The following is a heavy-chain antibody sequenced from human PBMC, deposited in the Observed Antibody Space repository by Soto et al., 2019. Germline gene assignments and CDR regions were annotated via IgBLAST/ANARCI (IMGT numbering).Heavy chain of an antibody. V-gene: IGHV4-4*02. Sequence: QVQLQESGPGLVKPSGTLSLTCAVSGGSITSTNWWSWVRQPPGKGLEWIGEIYHSGTTNYNPSLKSRVTISVDKPKNQFSLKLTSVTAADTAVYYCARDRGIAAAGSWGQGILVTVSS. CDR1: GGSITSTNW. CDR3: ARDRGIAAAGS. D-gene: IGHD6-13*01. J-gene: IGHJ5*02. CDR2: IYHSGTT.